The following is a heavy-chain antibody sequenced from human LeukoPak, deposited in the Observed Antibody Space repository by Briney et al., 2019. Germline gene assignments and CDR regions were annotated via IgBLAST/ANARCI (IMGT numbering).Heavy chain of an antibody. CDR3: ARGPTFGLGDY. J-gene: IGHJ4*02. D-gene: IGHD3/OR15-3a*01. CDR1: GFSFSSYS. CDR2: ISSSSSYI. Sequence: GGSLRLSCAASGFSFSSYSMNWVRQAPGKGLEWVSSISSSSSYIYYADSVKGRFTISRDNAKNSLYLQMNSLRAEDTAVYYCARGPTFGLGDYWGQGTLVTASS. V-gene: IGHV3-21*01.